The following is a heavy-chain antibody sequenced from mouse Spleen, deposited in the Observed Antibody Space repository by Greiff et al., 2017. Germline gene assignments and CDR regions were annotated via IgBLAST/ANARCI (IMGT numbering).Heavy chain of an antibody. D-gene: IGHD1-1*01. CDR1: GFTFSSYA. Sequence: EVQGVESGGGLVKLGGSLKLSCAASGFTFSSYAMSWVRQTPEKRLEWVATISSGGGNTYYPDSVKGRFTISRDNAKNTLYLQMSSLKSEDTAMYYCANFYYYGSSYYFDYWGQGTTLTVSS. CDR3: ANFYYYGSSYYFDY. CDR2: ISSGGGNT. V-gene: IGHV5-9-3*01. J-gene: IGHJ2*01.